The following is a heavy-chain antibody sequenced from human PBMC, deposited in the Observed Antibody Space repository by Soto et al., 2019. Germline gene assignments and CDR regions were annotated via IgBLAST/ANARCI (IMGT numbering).Heavy chain of an antibody. J-gene: IGHJ3*01. CDR3: ANDLSMAAFVV. D-gene: IGHD6-6*01. CDR2: ISSDGSIK. V-gene: IGHV3-30*18. CDR1: GFTFSIYG. Sequence: PGGSLRLSCIASGFTFSIYGMDWVRQAPGKGLEWVAYISSDGSIKSYADSVRGRFASSRDNSKNTLFLQLNSLTVEDTALYYCANDLSMAAFVVWGQGTMVTVSS.